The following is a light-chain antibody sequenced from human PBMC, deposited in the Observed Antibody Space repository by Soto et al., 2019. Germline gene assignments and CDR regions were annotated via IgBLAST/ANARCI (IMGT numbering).Light chain of an antibody. CDR2: NTN. V-gene: IGLV8-61*01. CDR3: VLYMGLGISV. CDR1: SGSVSTNYY. Sequence: QTVVTQEPSFSVSPGGTVTFTCGLSSGSVSTNYYPSWYQQTPGQAPRTLIYNTNSRSSGVPDRFSGSILGNKAAPTITGAQADDESDYYCVLYMGLGISVFGGGTKLTVL. J-gene: IGLJ2*01.